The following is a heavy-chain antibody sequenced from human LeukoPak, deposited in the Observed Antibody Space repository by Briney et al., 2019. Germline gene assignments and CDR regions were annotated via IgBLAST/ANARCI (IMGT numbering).Heavy chain of an antibody. CDR2: INPNSGGT. Sequence: ASVKVSCKASGYTFTGYYMHWVRQAPGQGLEWMGRINPNSGGTNYAQKFQGRVTMTRDTSISTACMELSRLRSDDTAVYYCARVSSGWYEEFDYWGQGTLVTVSS. CDR3: ARVSSGWYEEFDY. V-gene: IGHV1-2*06. J-gene: IGHJ4*02. D-gene: IGHD6-19*01. CDR1: GYTFTGYY.